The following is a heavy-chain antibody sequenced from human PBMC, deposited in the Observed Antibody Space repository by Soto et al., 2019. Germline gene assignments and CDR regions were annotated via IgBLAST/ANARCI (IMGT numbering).Heavy chain of an antibody. J-gene: IGHJ4*02. CDR2: IRSSSSTI. CDR1: GFTFSSYS. V-gene: IGHV3-48*01. Sequence: GGSLRLSCAASGFTFSSYSMNWVRQAPGKGLEWVSYIRSSSSTIYYADSVRGRFTISRDNAKNSLYLQMNSLRAEDTAVYYCTRDIWERDFDYWGQGTLVTVSS. D-gene: IGHD1-26*01. CDR3: TRDIWERDFDY.